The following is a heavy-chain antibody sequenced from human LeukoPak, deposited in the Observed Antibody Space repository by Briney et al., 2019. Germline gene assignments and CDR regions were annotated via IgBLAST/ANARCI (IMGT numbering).Heavy chain of an antibody. CDR2: INPNSGGT. D-gene: IGHD6-13*01. V-gene: IGHV1-2*02. CDR3: AREGAAPRPNYYYYYYMDV. J-gene: IGHJ6*03. CDR1: GYTFTSYD. Sequence: GASVKVSCKASGYTFTSYDINWVRQAPGQGLEWMGWINPNSGGTNYAQKFQGRVTMTRDTSISTAYMELSRLRSDDTAVYYCAREGAAPRPNYYYYYYMDVWGKGTTVTVSS.